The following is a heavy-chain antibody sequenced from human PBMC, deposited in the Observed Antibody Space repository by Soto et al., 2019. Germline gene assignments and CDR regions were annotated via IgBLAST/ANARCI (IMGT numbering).Heavy chain of an antibody. CDR1: GFTFISNT. Sequence: PGGSLRLSCVTSGFTFISNTMNWVRQAPGKGLEWVASITSSGSYVYYADSVKGRFSASRDNAKNSLSLQMDSLRPDDTAIYFCVKDEGIEAMDVWGQGTTVTVSS. D-gene: IGHD3-3*02. V-gene: IGHV3-21*01. J-gene: IGHJ6*02. CDR2: ITSSGSYV. CDR3: VKDEGIEAMDV.